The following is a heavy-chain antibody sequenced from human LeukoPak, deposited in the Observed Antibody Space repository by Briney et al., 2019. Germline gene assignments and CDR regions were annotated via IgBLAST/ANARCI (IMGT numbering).Heavy chain of an antibody. CDR3: ARHRAYSSSSPFDY. D-gene: IGHD6-6*01. V-gene: IGHV4-39*01. CDR1: GGSVNTNSYN. J-gene: IGHJ4*02. Sequence: SETLSLTCTVSGGSVNTNSYNWGWIRQPPGKGLEWIGTIFYGGSTYYNPSLRGRVTMFVDMSKNQFSLRLSSVTAADAAVYYCARHRAYSSSSPFDYWGQGTLVTVSS. CDR2: IFYGGST.